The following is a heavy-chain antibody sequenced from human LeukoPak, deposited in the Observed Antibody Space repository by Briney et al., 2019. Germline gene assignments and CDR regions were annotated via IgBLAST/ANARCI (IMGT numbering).Heavy chain of an antibody. CDR2: IIPIFGTA. V-gene: IGHV1-69*13. Sequence: ASVKVSCKASGGTFSSYAISWVRQAPGQGLEWMGGIIPIFGTANYAQKFQGRVTITADESTSTAYMELSSLRSEDTAVYYCARAGGRTYYYDRNDAFDIWGQGTMVTVSS. D-gene: IGHD3-22*01. J-gene: IGHJ3*02. CDR1: GGTFSSYA. CDR3: ARAGGRTYYYDRNDAFDI.